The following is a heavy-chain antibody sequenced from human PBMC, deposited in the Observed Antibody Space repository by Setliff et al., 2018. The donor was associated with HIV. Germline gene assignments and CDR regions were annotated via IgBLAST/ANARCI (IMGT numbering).Heavy chain of an antibody. D-gene: IGHD3-22*01. CDR1: GGSISSGDYY. J-gene: IGHJ4*02. V-gene: IGHV4-30-4*08. CDR2: IYYSGST. Sequence: SETLSLTCTVSGGSISSGDYYWSWVRQPPGKGLEWIGNIYYSGSTYYNPSLKSRVTISVDTSKNQFSLKLSSVTAADTAVYYCARAPKYYYDSSGYYLYYFDYWGQGTLVTVSS. CDR3: ARAPKYYYDSSGYYLYYFDY.